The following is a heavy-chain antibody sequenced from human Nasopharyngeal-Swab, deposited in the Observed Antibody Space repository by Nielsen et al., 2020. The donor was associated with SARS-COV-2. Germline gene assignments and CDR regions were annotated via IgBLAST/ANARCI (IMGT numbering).Heavy chain of an antibody. CDR2: ISSSGSTI. J-gene: IGHJ4*02. CDR1: GFTFSDYY. Sequence: GESLKISCAASGFTFSDYYMSWIRQAPGKGLGWVSYISSSGSTIYYADSVKGRFTISRDNAKNSLYLQMNSLRAEDTAVYYCARYGGIQILTGYFDYWGPGTLVTVSS. V-gene: IGHV3-11*04. CDR3: ARYGGIQILTGYFDY. D-gene: IGHD3-9*01.